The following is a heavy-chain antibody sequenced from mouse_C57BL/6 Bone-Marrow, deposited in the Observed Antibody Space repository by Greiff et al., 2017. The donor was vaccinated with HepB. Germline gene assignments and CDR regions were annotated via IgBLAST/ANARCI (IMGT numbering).Heavy chain of an antibody. J-gene: IGHJ3*01. CDR3: ARSEAY. CDR1: GFTFSDYG. CDR2: ISSGSSTI. V-gene: IGHV5-17*01. Sequence: DVKLQESGGGLVKPGGSLKLSCAASGFTFSDYGMHWVRQAPEKGLEWVAYISSGSSTIYYADTVKGRFTISRDNAKNTLFLQMTSLRSEDTAMYYCARSEAYWGQGTLVTVSA.